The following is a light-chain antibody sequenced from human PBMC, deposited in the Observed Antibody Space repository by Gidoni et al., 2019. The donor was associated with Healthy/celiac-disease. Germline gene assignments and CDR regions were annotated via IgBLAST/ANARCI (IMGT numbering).Light chain of an antibody. CDR3: QQSYSTPQT. Sequence: DIQMTHSPSSLSASVGDRVTITCRAIKSISSYLNWYQQKPGKAPKLLIYAASSLQSGVPSRFSGSGSGTDFTLTISSLQPEDFATYYCQQSYSTPQTFGQGTKVEIK. CDR2: AAS. CDR1: KSISSY. J-gene: IGKJ1*01. V-gene: IGKV1-39*01.